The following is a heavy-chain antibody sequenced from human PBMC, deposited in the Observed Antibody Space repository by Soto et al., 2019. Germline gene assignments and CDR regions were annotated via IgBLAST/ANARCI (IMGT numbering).Heavy chain of an antibody. CDR2: IYSGGST. J-gene: IGHJ6*03. CDR3: ARDSILYYDILTGPLTYYYYYYMDV. Sequence: PGGSLRLSCAASGFTVSSNYMSWVRQAPGKGLEWVSVIYSGGSTYYADSVKGRFTISRDNSKNTLYLQMNSLRAEDTAVYYCARDSILYYDILTGPLTYYYYYYMDVWGKGTTVTVSS. CDR1: GFTVSSNY. V-gene: IGHV3-66*01. D-gene: IGHD3-9*01.